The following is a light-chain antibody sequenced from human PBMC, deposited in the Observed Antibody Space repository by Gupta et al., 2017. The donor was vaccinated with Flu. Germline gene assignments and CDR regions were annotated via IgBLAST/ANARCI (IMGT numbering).Light chain of an antibody. CDR1: QSIGNY. Sequence: IQMTQSPSALAASVRDRVTITCRASQSIGNYLNWYQQKIGKAPKLLIYAASRLKTGVPSRFSGSGSGTDFILTISKLQPEDIATYFCQQSDNTPLTFGGGTTVEIK. CDR2: AAS. CDR3: QQSDNTPLT. J-gene: IGKJ4*02. V-gene: IGKV1-39*01.